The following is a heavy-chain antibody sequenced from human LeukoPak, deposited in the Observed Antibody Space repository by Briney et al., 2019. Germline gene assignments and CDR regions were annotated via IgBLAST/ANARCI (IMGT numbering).Heavy chain of an antibody. V-gene: IGHV3-33*01. J-gene: IGHJ4*02. D-gene: IGHD2-15*01. CDR1: GFTFSSYG. CDR2: IWYDGSNK. CDR3: ARDLGYCSGGSCDHLGY. Sequence: PGGSLRLSCAASGFTFSSYGMHWVRQAPGKGLEWVAVIWYDGSNKYYADSVKGRFTISRDNSKNTLYLQMNSLRAEDTAVYYCARDLGYCSGGSCDHLGYWGQGTLVTVSS.